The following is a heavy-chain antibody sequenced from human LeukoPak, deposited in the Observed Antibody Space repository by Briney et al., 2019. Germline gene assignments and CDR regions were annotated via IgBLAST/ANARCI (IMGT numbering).Heavy chain of an antibody. CDR3: AKGSKEVLFTRDHHMDV. V-gene: IGHV3-30*02. J-gene: IGHJ6*03. CDR1: GFTFSSYG. D-gene: IGHD3-3*01. CDR2: IRHDGSNK. Sequence: GGSLRLSCAASGFTFSSYGMHWVRQAPGKGLEWVAFIRHDGSNKYYADPVKGRFTISRDNSKNTLFLQMNSLRAEDTAVYYCAKGSKEVLFTRDHHMDVWGRGTTVTISS.